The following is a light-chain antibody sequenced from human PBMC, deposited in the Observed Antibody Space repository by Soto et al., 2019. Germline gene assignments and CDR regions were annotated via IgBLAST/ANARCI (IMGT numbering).Light chain of an antibody. CDR1: QSIDSY. J-gene: IGKJ1*01. CDR2: AAS. CDR3: QQSYSTPWT. Sequence: DIQMTQSPSSLSASVGDRVTITCRASQSIDSYLNWYQQKPGKAPKVLIYAASSLQSGVPSRFSGSGSGTDFTLTINSLQPEDFATYYCQQSYSTPWTFGQGTKVEI. V-gene: IGKV1-39*01.